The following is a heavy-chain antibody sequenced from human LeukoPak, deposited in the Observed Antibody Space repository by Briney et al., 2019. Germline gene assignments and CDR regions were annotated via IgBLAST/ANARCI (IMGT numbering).Heavy chain of an antibody. D-gene: IGHD5-18*01. CDR3: ARVAGGYNYGYEDF. Sequence: GASVKVSCKASGYTFTSNGISWVRQAPGQGLDWMGWISAYSGNTNFAQNLQGRVTMTTDTAARTAYMELRSLRSDDTAMYYCARVAGGYNYGYEDFWGQGTLVTVSS. CDR1: GYTFTSNG. CDR2: ISAYSGNT. J-gene: IGHJ4*02. V-gene: IGHV1-18*01.